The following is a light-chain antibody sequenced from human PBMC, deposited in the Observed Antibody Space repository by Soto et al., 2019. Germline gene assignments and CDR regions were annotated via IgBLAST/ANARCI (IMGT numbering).Light chain of an antibody. CDR2: WAS. Sequence: DIVMTQSPDSLSVALGERAAINFKSSQIGLYTSNSKKYLAWYQQKPGQPPKLLIKWASTRESGVPDRFSGSGSETDFTLTISSLQAEDVAVYYCQQYYSSTITFGQGTRLEIK. CDR3: QQYYSSTIT. J-gene: IGKJ5*01. CDR1: QIGLYTSNSKKY. V-gene: IGKV4-1*01.